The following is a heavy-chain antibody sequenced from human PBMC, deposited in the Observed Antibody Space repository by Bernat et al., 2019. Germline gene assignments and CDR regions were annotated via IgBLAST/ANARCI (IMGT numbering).Heavy chain of an antibody. V-gene: IGHV3-9*01. D-gene: IGHD5-12*01. CDR3: AKHSGYDLERGLEYYFDY. CDR1: GFTFDDYA. Sequence: EVQLVESGGGLVQPGRSLRLSCAASGFTFDDYAMHWVRQAPGKGLEWVSGISWNSGGIVYADSVKGRFTISRDNAKDSLYLQMNSLTAEDTALYYCAKHSGYDLERGLEYYFDYWGQGTLVTVSS. J-gene: IGHJ4*02. CDR2: ISWNSGGI.